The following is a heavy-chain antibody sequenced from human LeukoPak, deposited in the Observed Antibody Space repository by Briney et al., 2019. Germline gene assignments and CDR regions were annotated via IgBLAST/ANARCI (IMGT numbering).Heavy chain of an antibody. V-gene: IGHV1-2*02. J-gene: IGHJ6*02. CDR2: INPNSGGT. CDR3: ARESYYDFWSGYYGGYYGMDV. CDR1: GYTFTGYY. D-gene: IGHD3-3*01. Sequence: ASVKVSCKASGYTFTGYYMHWVRQAPGQGLEWMGWINPNSGGTNYAQKLQGRVTMTTDTSTSTAYMELRSLRSDDTAVYYCARESYYDFWSGYYGGYYGMDVWGQGTTVTVSS.